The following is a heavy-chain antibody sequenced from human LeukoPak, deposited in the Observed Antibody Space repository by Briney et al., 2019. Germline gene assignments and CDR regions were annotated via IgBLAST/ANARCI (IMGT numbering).Heavy chain of an antibody. CDR3: ARAGPWQIDP. D-gene: IGHD3-10*01. Sequence: SETLSLTCIVSGVSINTHYWTWIRQSPWKGLEWIGHIYYTGTTNYSPSLKSRVTISVDRSKNLFSLRLKSLTSADTAVYYCARAGPWQIDPWGQGILVTVSS. V-gene: IGHV4-59*11. CDR2: IYYTGTT. J-gene: IGHJ5*02. CDR1: GVSINTHY.